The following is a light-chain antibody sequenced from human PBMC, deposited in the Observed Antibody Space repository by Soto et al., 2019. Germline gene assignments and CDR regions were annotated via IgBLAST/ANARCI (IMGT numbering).Light chain of an antibody. CDR2: EVS. Sequence: QSVLTQPASVSGSPGQSITISCTGTSXDVGNYKYVSWYQQHPGKAPKLMIYEVSNRPSGVSNRFSGSKSGNTASLTISGLQAEDETDYYCFSYTSSGTYVFGTGTKV. CDR1: SXDVGNYKY. CDR3: FSYTSSGTYV. V-gene: IGLV2-14*01. J-gene: IGLJ1*01.